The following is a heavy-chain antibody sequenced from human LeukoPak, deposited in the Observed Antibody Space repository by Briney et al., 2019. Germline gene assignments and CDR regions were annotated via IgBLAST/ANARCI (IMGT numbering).Heavy chain of an antibody. CDR2: IYYSGTT. CDR1: GGSISGGTYY. CDR3: ARLTFGNRDY. Sequence: LTCTVSGGSISGGTYYWTWIRQHPGKGLEWIGSIYYSGTTYYNPSLKSRVTISVGTSKNQFSLKLSSVTAADTAVYYCARLTFGNRDYWGQGTLVIVSS. V-gene: IGHV4-31*03. J-gene: IGHJ4*02. D-gene: IGHD1/OR15-1a*01.